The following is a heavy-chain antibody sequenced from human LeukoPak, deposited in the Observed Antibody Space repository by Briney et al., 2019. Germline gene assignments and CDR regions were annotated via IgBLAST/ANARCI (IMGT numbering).Heavy chain of an antibody. V-gene: IGHV1-24*01. Sequence: GASVKVSCKVSGYTLTELSMHWVRQAPGKGLEWMGGFDPEDGETIYAQKFQGRVTMTEDTSTDTAYMELSSLRSEDTAVYYCATDPSVVVTAGDDYWGQGTLVTVSS. J-gene: IGHJ4*02. CDR1: GYTLTELS. D-gene: IGHD2-21*02. CDR2: FDPEDGET. CDR3: ATDPSVVVTAGDDY.